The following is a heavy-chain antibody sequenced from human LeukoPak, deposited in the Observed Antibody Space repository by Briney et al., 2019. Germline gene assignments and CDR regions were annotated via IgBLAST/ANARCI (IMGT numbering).Heavy chain of an antibody. V-gene: IGHV4-34*01. Sequence: PSETLSLTCAVYGGSFSGYYWSWIRQPPGKGLEWIGEINHSGSTSYNPSLKSRATISVDTSKNQFSLKLSSVTAADTAVYYCARGRIAVAGDFDYWGQGTLVTVSS. J-gene: IGHJ4*02. D-gene: IGHD6-19*01. CDR1: GGSFSGYY. CDR3: ARGRIAVAGDFDY. CDR2: INHSGST.